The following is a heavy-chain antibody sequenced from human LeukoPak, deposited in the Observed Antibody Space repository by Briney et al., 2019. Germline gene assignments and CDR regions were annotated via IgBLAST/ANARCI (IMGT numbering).Heavy chain of an antibody. Sequence: GGSLRLSCAASGFIFDDYAIHWVRQAPGKGLEWVSGISWNSGSIGYADSVKGRFTISRDNAKNSLYLQMNSLRAEDTALYYCARGFYSYGPSDYWGQGTLVTVSS. CDR1: GFIFDDYA. D-gene: IGHD5-18*01. CDR2: ISWNSGSI. J-gene: IGHJ4*02. V-gene: IGHV3-9*01. CDR3: ARGFYSYGPSDY.